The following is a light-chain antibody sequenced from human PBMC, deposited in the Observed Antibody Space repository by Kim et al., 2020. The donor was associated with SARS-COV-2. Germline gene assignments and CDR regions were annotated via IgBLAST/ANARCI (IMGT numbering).Light chain of an antibody. Sequence: RVTISCTGGSSKIGAGYDVHWYQQLPGTAPKLLIYGNSNRPSGVPDRFSGSKSGTSASLAITGLQAEDEADYYCQSYDSSLSGVVFGGGTQLTVL. CDR1: SSKIGAGYD. J-gene: IGLJ2*01. CDR3: QSYDSSLSGVV. V-gene: IGLV1-40*01. CDR2: GNS.